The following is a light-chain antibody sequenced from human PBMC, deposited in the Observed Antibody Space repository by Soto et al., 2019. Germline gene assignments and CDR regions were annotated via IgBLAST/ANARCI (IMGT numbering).Light chain of an antibody. J-gene: IGKJ2*01. CDR1: QTISSY. CDR3: QQSYSTPFT. Sequence: DIQMTQSPSSLSSSVGDRVTITYRASQTISSYLNWYQQKPGKAPKLLMYAASSLQSGVPSRFSGSGSGTDFTLTISSLQSEDFATYYCQQSYSTPFTFGQGTKLEIK. V-gene: IGKV1-39*01. CDR2: AAS.